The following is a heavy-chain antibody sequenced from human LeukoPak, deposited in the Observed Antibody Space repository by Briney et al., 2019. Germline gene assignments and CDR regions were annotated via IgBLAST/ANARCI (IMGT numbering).Heavy chain of an antibody. CDR2: IIPIFGTA. CDR3: ARVGYCSDTSCRVAGWFFDL. D-gene: IGHD2-2*01. J-gene: IGHJ2*01. Sequence: SVKVSCKASGGTFSSYAISWVRQAPGQGLEWMGGIIPIFGTANYAQKFQGRVTIATDESTSTAYMELSSLRSEDTAVYYCARVGYCSDTSCRVAGWFFDLWGRGALVTVSS. CDR1: GGTFSSYA. V-gene: IGHV1-69*05.